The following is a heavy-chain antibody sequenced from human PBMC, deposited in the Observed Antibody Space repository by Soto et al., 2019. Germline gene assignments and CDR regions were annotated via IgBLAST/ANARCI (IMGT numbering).Heavy chain of an antibody. Sequence: QGQLVESGGGVVQPGRSLRLSCVASGFTFYNYGMHWVRQAPGKGLEWVAAIWPDGDIEHYPDSVKGRFTISRDNSRNTLYLQMNSLRAEDTAMYYCAKVGIVATTQMGWFDPWGQGTLVIVSS. CDR3: AKVGIVATTQMGWFDP. J-gene: IGHJ5*02. V-gene: IGHV3-33*06. D-gene: IGHD1-26*01. CDR1: GFTFYNYG. CDR2: IWPDGDIE.